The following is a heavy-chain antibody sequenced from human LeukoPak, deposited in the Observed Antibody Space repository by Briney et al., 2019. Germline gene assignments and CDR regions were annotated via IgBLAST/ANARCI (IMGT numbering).Heavy chain of an antibody. Sequence: GGSLRLSCAASGFTFSSYSMNWVRQAPGKGLEWVSSISSSSSYIYYADSVKGRFTISRDNDKNSLNLQMNNLRAEDTAVYCCARPPGGGKAYDYVWGSYQPYFDYWGQGTLVTVSS. V-gene: IGHV3-21*01. CDR3: ARPPGGGKAYDYVWGSYQPYFDY. D-gene: IGHD3-16*02. CDR2: ISSSSSYI. J-gene: IGHJ4*02. CDR1: GFTFSSYS.